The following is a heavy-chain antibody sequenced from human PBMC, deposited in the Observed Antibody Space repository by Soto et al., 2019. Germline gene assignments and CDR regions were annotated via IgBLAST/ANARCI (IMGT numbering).Heavy chain of an antibody. CDR2: ISGSGGST. Sequence: EVQLLESGGGLVQPGGSLRLSCAASGFTFSSYAMSWVRQAPGKGLEWVSAISGSGGSTYYADSVKGRFTISRDNSKNTLYLQMNSLRAEDTAVYYCAKPLRGYSYGKGWGGYYFDYWGQGTLVTVSS. D-gene: IGHD5-18*01. CDR3: AKPLRGYSYGKGWGGYYFDY. CDR1: GFTFSSYA. J-gene: IGHJ4*02. V-gene: IGHV3-23*01.